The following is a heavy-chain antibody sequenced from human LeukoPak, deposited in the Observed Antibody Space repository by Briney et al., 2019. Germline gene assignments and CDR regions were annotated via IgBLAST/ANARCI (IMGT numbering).Heavy chain of an antibody. J-gene: IGHJ4*02. CDR2: INPNSGGT. CDR3: ASQGTYYDSSGYIFDY. V-gene: IGHV1-2*06. Sequence: VASVKVSCKASGYTFSGNYMEWVRQAPGQGLEWMGRINPNSGGTNYAQKFQGRVTMTRDTSISTAYMELSRLRSDDTAVYYCASQGTYYDSSGYIFDYWGQGTLVTVSS. D-gene: IGHD3-22*01. CDR1: GYTFSGNY.